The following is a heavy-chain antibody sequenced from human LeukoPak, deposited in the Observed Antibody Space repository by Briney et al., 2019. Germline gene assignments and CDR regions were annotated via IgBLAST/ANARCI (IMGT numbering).Heavy chain of an antibody. V-gene: IGHV3-30*02. CDR2: IRFDGNNK. J-gene: IGHJ3*02. D-gene: IGHD3-9*01. Sequence: GGSLRLSCAASGFMFSSCDMHWVRQAPGKGLEWVASIRFDGNNKYYADSVKGRFTISRDNSKNTLRLQMNSLRAGDTTIYYCAKGYYYDVLTAYQRDVFDIWGQGTMVTVSS. CDR3: AKGYYYDVLTAYQRDVFDI. CDR1: GFMFSSCD.